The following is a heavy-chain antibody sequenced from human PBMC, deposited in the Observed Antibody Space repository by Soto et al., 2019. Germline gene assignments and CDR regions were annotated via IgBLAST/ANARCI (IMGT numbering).Heavy chain of an antibody. Sequence: ASVKVSCKASGYTFSGYYMHWVRQAPGQGLEWMGWINAGNGNTNYAQKLQGRVTITRDTSTSTAYMELSSLRSEDTAVYYCARGEVVPAAIGGDWFDPWGQGTLVTVS. CDR2: INAGNGNT. J-gene: IGHJ5*02. V-gene: IGHV1-2*02. CDR3: ARGEVVPAAIGGDWFDP. D-gene: IGHD2-2*02. CDR1: GYTFSGYY.